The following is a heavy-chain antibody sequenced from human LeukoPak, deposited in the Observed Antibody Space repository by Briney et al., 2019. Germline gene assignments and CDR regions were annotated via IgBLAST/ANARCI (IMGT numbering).Heavy chain of an antibody. CDR2: TYYRSKWYN. CDR1: GDSVSSNSAA. Sequence: SQTLSLTCAISGDSVSSNSAAWNWIRQSPSRGLEWLGRTYYRSKWYNDYAVSVKSRITINPDTSKNQFSLQLNSVTPEDTAVYYCARIVVVPAATPGRYFYYGMDVWGQGTTVTVSS. V-gene: IGHV6-1*01. D-gene: IGHD2-2*02. J-gene: IGHJ6*02. CDR3: ARIVVVPAATPGRYFYYGMDV.